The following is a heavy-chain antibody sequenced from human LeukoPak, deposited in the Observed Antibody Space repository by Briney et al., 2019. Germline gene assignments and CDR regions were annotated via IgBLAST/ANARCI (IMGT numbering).Heavy chain of an antibody. D-gene: IGHD6-19*01. CDR2: IIPIFGTA. Sequence: SVKVSCKASGGTFISYAISWVRQAPGQGLEWMGGIIPIFGTANYAQKFQGRVTITADESTSTAYMELSSLRSEDTAVYYCARGRTGYSSGGEVGGPDAFDTWGQGTMVTVSS. CDR3: ARGRTGYSSGGEVGGPDAFDT. CDR1: GGTFISYA. J-gene: IGHJ3*02. V-gene: IGHV1-69*13.